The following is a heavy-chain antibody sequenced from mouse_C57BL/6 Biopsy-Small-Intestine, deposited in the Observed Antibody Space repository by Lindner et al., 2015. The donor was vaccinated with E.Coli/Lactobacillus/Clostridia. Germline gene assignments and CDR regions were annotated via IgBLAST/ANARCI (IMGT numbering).Heavy chain of an antibody. CDR1: GFSLTSYG. V-gene: IGHV2-6*01. CDR3: ASNYGSPFAY. D-gene: IGHD1-1*01. Sequence: VQLQESGPGLVXPSQSLSITCTVSGFSLTSYGVSWVRQPPGKGLEWLGVIWGVGSTNYNSALKSRLSISKDNSKSQVFLKMNSLQTDDTAMYYCASNYGSPFAYWGQGTLVTVSA. J-gene: IGHJ3*01. CDR2: IWGVGST.